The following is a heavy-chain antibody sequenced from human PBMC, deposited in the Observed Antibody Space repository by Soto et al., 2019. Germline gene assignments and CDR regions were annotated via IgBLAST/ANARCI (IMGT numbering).Heavy chain of an antibody. D-gene: IGHD6-13*01. Sequence: ASVKVSCEASGYTFTGYYMHWVRQAPGQGLEWMGWINPNSGGTNYAQKFQGWVTMTRDTSISTAYMELSRLRSDDTAVYYCARDMGQQLEYYYYYGMDVWGQGTTVTVSS. J-gene: IGHJ6*02. CDR1: GYTFTGYY. CDR3: ARDMGQQLEYYYYYGMDV. CDR2: INPNSGGT. V-gene: IGHV1-2*04.